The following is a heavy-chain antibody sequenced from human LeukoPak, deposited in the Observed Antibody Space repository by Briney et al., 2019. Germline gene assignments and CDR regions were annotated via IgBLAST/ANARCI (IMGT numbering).Heavy chain of an antibody. V-gene: IGHV3-66*01. CDR1: GFTVSSNY. CDR3: ASKIYSSGWHWDY. CDR2: IYSGGST. D-gene: IGHD6-19*01. Sequence: PGGSLRLSCAASGFTVSSNYMSWVRQAPGKGLEWVSVIYSGGSTYYADSVKGRFTISRDNSKNTLYLQMNSLTAEDTAVYYCASKIYSSGWHWDYWGQGTLVTVSS. J-gene: IGHJ4*02.